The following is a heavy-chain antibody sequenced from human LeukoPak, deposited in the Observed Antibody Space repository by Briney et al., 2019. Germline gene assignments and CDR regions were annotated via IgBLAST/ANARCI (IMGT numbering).Heavy chain of an antibody. CDR3: ARDLSITMVRGVMGFDY. CDR1: GFTCSGYG. CDR2: ISYDGSNK. J-gene: IGHJ4*02. V-gene: IGHV3-30*19. D-gene: IGHD3-10*01. Sequence: GGSLRLSCGASGFTCSGYGMHWVRQAPGKGLEWVAVISYDGSNKYYADSVKGRFTISRDNSKNTLYLQMNSLRAEDTAVYYCARDLSITMVRGVMGFDYWGQGTLVTVSS.